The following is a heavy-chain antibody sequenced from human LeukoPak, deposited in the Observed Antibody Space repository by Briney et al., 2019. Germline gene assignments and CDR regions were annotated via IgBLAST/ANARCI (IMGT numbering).Heavy chain of an antibody. V-gene: IGHV3-7*01. Sequence: EPGGSLRLSCAASGFTFSSYWMSWVRQAPGKGLEWVANIKQDGSEKYYVDSVKGRFTISRDNAKNSLYLQMNSLRAEDTAVYYCARDGGVYYDSSGYFYWGQGTLVTVSS. CDR2: IKQDGSEK. J-gene: IGHJ4*02. D-gene: IGHD3-22*01. CDR1: GFTFSSYW. CDR3: ARDGGVYYDSSGYFY.